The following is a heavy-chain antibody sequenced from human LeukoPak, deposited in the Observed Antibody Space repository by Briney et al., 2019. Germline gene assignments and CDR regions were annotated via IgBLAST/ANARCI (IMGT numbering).Heavy chain of an antibody. J-gene: IGHJ4*02. CDR1: GGSFSGYY. CDR3: ATTLVYCSGGSCHPKASDY. V-gene: IGHV4-34*01. D-gene: IGHD2-15*01. CDR2: INHSGST. Sequence: SETLSLTCAVYGGSFSGYYWSWIRQPPGKGLEWIGEINHSGSTNYNPSLKSRVTISVDTSKNQFSLKLSSVTAADTAVYYCATTLVYCSGGSCHPKASDYWGQGTLVTVSS.